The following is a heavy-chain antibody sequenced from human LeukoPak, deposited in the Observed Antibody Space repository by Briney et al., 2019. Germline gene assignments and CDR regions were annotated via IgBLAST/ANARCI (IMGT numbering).Heavy chain of an antibody. CDR1: GYTLTELS. CDR2: FDPEEGEK. CDR3: AKYFFGYYYADLDY. Sequence: GASVKVSCKVSGYTLTELSVHWVRQAPGKGLEWMGGFDPEEGEKIYAQKFQGRVTTTEDTSTDTAYMELSSLRSEDTAVYYCAKYFFGYYYADLDYWGQGSLVTVSS. V-gene: IGHV1-24*01. J-gene: IGHJ4*02. D-gene: IGHD3-22*01.